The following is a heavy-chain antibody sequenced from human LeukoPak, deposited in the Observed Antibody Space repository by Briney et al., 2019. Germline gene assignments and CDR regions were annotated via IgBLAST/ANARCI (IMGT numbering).Heavy chain of an antibody. D-gene: IGHD6-19*01. CDR1: GFTFSDYY. J-gene: IGHJ4*02. V-gene: IGHV3-11*05. CDR3: ARVSQWLVPY. CDR2: ISSTSSYI. Sequence: GGSLRLSCAASGFTFSDYYMSWIRQAPGKGLEWVSYISSTSSYINYADSVKGRFTISRDNAKNSLFLQMNSLRAEDTAVYYCARVSQWLVPYRGQGTLVTVSS.